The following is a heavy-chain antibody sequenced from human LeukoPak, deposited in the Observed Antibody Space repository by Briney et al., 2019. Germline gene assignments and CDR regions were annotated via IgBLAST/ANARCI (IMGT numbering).Heavy chain of an antibody. V-gene: IGHV1-8*01. CDR1: GYTFTSYD. CDR2: MNPNSGNT. CDR3: ARVAGASLGFDY. D-gene: IGHD1-26*01. Sequence: ASVKVSCKASGYTFTSYDINWVRQATGQGLEWMGWMNPNSGNTGYAQKFQGRVTMTRNTSISTAYMELSSLRSEDTAVYYCARVAGASLGFDYWGQGTLVTVSS. J-gene: IGHJ4*02.